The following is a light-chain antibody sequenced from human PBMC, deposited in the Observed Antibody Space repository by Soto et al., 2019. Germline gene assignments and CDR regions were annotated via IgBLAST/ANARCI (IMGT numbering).Light chain of an antibody. CDR2: DVT. J-gene: IGLJ2*01. V-gene: IGLV2-14*03. Sequence: QSALTQPASISGSPGQSIAISCTGTSSDVGAYNYVSWYQQHPGKAPKPMIFDVTNRPSGVSTRFSGSKSGDTASLTISGLQAEDEADYYFSSYTTGSTQVFGGGTTLTVL. CDR3: SSYTTGSTQV. CDR1: SSDVGAYNY.